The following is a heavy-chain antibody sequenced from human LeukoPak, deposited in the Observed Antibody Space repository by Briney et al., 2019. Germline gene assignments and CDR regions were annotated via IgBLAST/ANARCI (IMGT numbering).Heavy chain of an antibody. V-gene: IGHV3-23*01. CDR2: ISGSGGST. D-gene: IGHD6-19*01. CDR1: GFTFSSYA. Sequence: GGSLRLSCAASGFTFSSYAMSWVRQAPGKGPEWVSAISGSGGSTYYADSVKGRFTISRDNSKNTLYLQMNSLRAEDTAVYYCAKGYSSASYYFDYWGQGTLVTVSS. J-gene: IGHJ4*02. CDR3: AKGYSSASYYFDY.